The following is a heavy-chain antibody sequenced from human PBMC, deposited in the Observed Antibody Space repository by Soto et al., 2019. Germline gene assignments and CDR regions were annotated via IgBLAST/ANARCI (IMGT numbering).Heavy chain of an antibody. Sequence: QVQLVESGGGVVQPGRSLRLSCAASGFTFSNYGMHWVRQAPGKGLEWVAVISYHGSDKYYADSVKGRFTISIDNXXXXXXXXXXXXXXXXXXXXXXXXDHLTTTVTTVGYWGQGTLVTVSS. CDR3: XXDHLTTTVTTVGY. CDR1: GFTFSNYG. J-gene: IGHJ4*02. V-gene: IGHV3-30*03. D-gene: IGHD4-17*01. CDR2: ISYHGSDK.